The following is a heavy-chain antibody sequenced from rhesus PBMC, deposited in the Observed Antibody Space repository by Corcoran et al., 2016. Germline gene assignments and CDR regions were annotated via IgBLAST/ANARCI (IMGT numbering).Heavy chain of an antibody. CDR3: GRTKSGSYSYVDY. CDR1: GYTFSDYY. Sequence: QVQLVQSGAEVKKPGSSVTVSCKASGYTFSDYYIHWVRRVPRQGLEGMGWINPNKGNTKYTQKLQDRVTMTRDTSTNTAYMELSSLTSEDTAVYYCGRTKSGSYSYVDYWGQGVLVTVSS. J-gene: IGHJ4*01. V-gene: IGHV1S2*01. CDR2: INPNKGNT. D-gene: IGHD3-16*01.